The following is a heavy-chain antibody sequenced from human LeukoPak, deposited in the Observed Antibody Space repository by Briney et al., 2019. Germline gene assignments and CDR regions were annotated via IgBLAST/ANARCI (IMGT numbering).Heavy chain of an antibody. CDR2: ISWNSGSI. J-gene: IGHJ4*02. CDR3: ARAPTVLVGYCSSASCQADY. D-gene: IGHD2-2*01. CDR1: GFTFDDYA. Sequence: GGSLRLSCAASGFTFDDYAMHWVRQAAGKGLEWVSGISWNSGSIAYADSVKGRFTISRDNAKNSLFLQMNSLRAEDTAVYYCARAPTVLVGYCSSASCQADYWGQGTLVTVSS. V-gene: IGHV3-9*01.